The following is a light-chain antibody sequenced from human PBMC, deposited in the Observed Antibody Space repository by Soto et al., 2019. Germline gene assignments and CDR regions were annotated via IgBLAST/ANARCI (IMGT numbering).Light chain of an antibody. J-gene: IGLJ1*01. CDR1: STDVGGYNY. CDR3: CSYAGRDTLNV. CDR2: DVS. Sequence: QSALTQPRSVSGSPGQSVTISCTGTSTDVGGYNYVSWYQQHPGKVPKLMLYDVSKRPSGVPDRFAGSKSGNTASLTISGLQAEGEADYYCCSYAGRDTLNVFGSGTKVTVL. V-gene: IGLV2-11*01.